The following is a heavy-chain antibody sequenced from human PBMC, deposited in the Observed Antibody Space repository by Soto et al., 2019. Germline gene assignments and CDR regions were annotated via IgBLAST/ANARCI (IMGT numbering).Heavy chain of an antibody. Sequence: QITLKESGPTLVKPTQTLTLTCTFSGFSLSTRGVGVGWIRQPPGKALEWLALIYWDDDEGYSPSLKTRLTITNDTSKNPVVLTITNMDPVDTATYYCAHRPRGYSHHFDYWGQGTLVTVSS. CDR1: GFSLSTRGVG. V-gene: IGHV2-5*02. CDR2: IYWDDDE. CDR3: AHRPRGYSHHFDY. J-gene: IGHJ4*02. D-gene: IGHD5-18*01.